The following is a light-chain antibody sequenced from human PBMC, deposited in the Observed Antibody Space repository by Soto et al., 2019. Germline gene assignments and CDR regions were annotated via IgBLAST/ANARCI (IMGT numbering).Light chain of an antibody. V-gene: IGKV3-15*01. J-gene: IGKJ2*01. CDR1: QSISPN. Sequence: EMMLTQSPATLSVSPGGSATLXCRASQSISPNLAWYQQKPGQAPRLLIYGASTRTTGIPARFSGSGSGTEFTLTISSLKSEDFAVYYCQQYHNWPPKYTFGQGTKVDI. CDR3: QQYHNWPPKYT. CDR2: GAS.